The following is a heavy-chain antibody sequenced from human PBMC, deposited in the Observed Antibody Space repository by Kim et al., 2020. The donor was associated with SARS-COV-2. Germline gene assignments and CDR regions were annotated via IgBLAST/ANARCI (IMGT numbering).Heavy chain of an antibody. V-gene: IGHV7-4-1*02. CDR1: GYTFTSYA. J-gene: IGHJ6*02. D-gene: IGHD3-3*01. Sequence: ASVKVSCKASGYTFTSYAMNWVRQAPGQGLEWMGWINTNTGNPTYAQGFTGRFVFSLDTSVSTAYLQISSLKAEDTAVYYCAREGAPGHYDFWSGYLTNYYYGMDVWGQGTTVTVSS. CDR3: AREGAPGHYDFWSGYLTNYYYGMDV. CDR2: INTNTGNP.